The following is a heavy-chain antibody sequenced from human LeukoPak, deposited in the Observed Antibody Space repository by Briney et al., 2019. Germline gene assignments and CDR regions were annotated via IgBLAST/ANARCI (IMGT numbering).Heavy chain of an antibody. CDR2: IYYSGST. CDR1: GGSISSYY. V-gene: IGHV4-59*01. Sequence: SETLSLTCTVSGGSISSYYWSWIRQPPGKGLEWIGYIYYSGSTNYNPSLKSRVSISVDTSKNQFSLKLGSVTAADTAVYYCARRMPAGTVDYWGQGTLVTVSP. J-gene: IGHJ4*02. D-gene: IGHD6-19*01. CDR3: ARRMPAGTVDY.